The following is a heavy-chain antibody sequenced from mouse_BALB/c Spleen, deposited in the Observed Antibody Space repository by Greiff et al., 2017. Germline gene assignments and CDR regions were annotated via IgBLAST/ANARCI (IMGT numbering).Heavy chain of an antibody. D-gene: IGHD2-4*01. CDR2: ISSGSSTI. V-gene: IGHV5-17*02. J-gene: IGHJ4*01. CDR1: GFTFSSFG. Sequence: EVQVVESGGGLVQPGGSRKLSCAASGFTFSSFGMHWVRQAPEKGLEWVAYISSGSSTIYYADTVKGRFTISRDNPKNTLFLQMTSLRSEDTAMYYCARSVYDYDGYAMDYWGQGTSVTVSS. CDR3: ARSVYDYDGYAMDY.